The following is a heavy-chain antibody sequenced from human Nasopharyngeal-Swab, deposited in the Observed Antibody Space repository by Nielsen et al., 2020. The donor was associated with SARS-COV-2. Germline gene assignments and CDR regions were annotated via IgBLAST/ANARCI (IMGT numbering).Heavy chain of an antibody. V-gene: IGHV1-69*13. D-gene: IGHD1-26*01. Sequence: SVKVSCKASGGTFSSYAISWVRQAPGQGLEWMGGIIPIFGTANYAQKFQGRVTITADESTSTAYMELSSLRSEDTAVYYCAITRRYSGSPMSFCLFDYWGQGTLVTVSS. J-gene: IGHJ4*02. CDR1: GGTFSSYA. CDR3: AITRRYSGSPMSFCLFDY. CDR2: IIPIFGTA.